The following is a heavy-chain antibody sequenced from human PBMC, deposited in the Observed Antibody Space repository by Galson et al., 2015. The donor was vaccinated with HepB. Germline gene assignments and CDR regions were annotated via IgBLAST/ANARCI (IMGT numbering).Heavy chain of an antibody. CDR3: ARHERFGEALPPPPFDY. CDR2: IYTSGST. J-gene: IGHJ4*02. V-gene: IGHV4-4*07. CDR1: GFTVSSNY. D-gene: IGHD3-10*01. Sequence: LRLSCAASGFTVSSNYMSWVRQAPGKGLEWIGRIYTSGSTNYNPSLKSRVTMSVDTSKNQFSLKLSSVTAADTAVYYCARHERFGEALPPPPFDYWGQGTLVTVSS.